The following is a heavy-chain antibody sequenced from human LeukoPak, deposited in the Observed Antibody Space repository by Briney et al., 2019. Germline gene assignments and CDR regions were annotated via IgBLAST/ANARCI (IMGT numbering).Heavy chain of an antibody. D-gene: IGHD6-19*01. CDR1: GFTFSSYW. J-gene: IGHJ5*02. Sequence: PGGSLRLSCAASGFTFSSYWMSWVRQAPGKGLEWVANIKQDGSEKYYVDSVKGRFTISRDNSKNMVYLQMNSLRADDTAVYFCARGGMAVAGIDFRWFDPWGQGTLVTVSS. V-gene: IGHV3-7*01. CDR2: IKQDGSEK. CDR3: ARGGMAVAGIDFRWFDP.